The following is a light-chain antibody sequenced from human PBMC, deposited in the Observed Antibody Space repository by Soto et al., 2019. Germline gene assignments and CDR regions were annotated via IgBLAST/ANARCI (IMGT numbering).Light chain of an antibody. CDR2: GAF. CDR3: QQYKNWPPLT. J-gene: IGKJ4*01. Sequence: EIVMTQSPATLSVSPGERATLSCRASQSVSSNLAWYQQKPGQAPRLLIYGAFTRATGIPARFSGNGSGTEFTLTISSLQSEDFAIYYCQQYKNWPPLTFGGGTKVEIK. CDR1: QSVSSN. V-gene: IGKV3-15*01.